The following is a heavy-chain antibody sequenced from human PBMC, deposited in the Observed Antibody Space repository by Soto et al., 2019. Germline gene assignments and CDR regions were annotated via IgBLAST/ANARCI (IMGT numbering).Heavy chain of an antibody. V-gene: IGHV1-69*13. D-gene: IGHD4-17*01. J-gene: IGHJ6*02. CDR3: ARVRAYGDETYYYYYYGMDV. CDR1: GGTFSSYA. CDR2: IIPIFGTA. Sequence: SVKVSCKASGGTFSSYAISWVRQAPGQGLEWMGGIIPIFGTANYAQKFQGRVTITADESTSTAYMELSSLRSEDTAVYYCARVRAYGDETYYYYYYGMDVWGQGTTVTVSS.